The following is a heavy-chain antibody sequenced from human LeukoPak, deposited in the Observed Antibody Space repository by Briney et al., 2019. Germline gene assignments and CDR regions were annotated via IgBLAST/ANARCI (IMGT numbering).Heavy chain of an antibody. J-gene: IGHJ4*02. Sequence: SETLSLTCTVSGGSISSGDYYWSWIRQPPGKGLEWIGYIYYSGSTYYNPTLKSRVTISVDTSKNQFSLKLSSVTAADTALYYCAGEVEMATIGYWGQGTLVTVSS. CDR3: AGEVEMATIGY. D-gene: IGHD5-24*01. CDR1: GGSISSGDYY. V-gene: IGHV4-30-4*08. CDR2: IYYSGST.